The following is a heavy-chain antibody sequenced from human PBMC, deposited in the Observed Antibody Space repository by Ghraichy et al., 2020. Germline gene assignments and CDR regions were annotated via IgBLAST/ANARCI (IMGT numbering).Heavy chain of an antibody. CDR2: IYHSGST. V-gene: IGHV4-30-2*01. CDR1: GGSISSGGYS. J-gene: IGHJ4*02. CDR3: ARCVVVAATEYYFDY. D-gene: IGHD2-15*01. Sequence: SETLSLTCAVSGGSISSGGYSWSWIRQPPGKGLEWIGYIYHSGSTYYNPSLKSRVTISVDRSKNQFSLKLSSVTAADTAVDYCARCVVVAATEYYFDYWGEGTLVNVSS.